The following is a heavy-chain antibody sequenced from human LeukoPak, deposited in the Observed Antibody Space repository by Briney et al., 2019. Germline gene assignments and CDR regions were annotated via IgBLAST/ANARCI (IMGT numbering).Heavy chain of an antibody. V-gene: IGHV1-8*01. Sequence: ASVKVSCKASGYTLSGYDIDWVRQATGQGLEWMGWMNPSSGYTGYAQKFQGRVTMTRNISISTAYMELSSLRAEDAAVYYCARRPSGGYPPDYWGQGTLVTVSS. CDR1: GYTLSGYD. D-gene: IGHD2-8*02. J-gene: IGHJ4*02. CDR2: MNPSSGYT. CDR3: ARRPSGGYPPDY.